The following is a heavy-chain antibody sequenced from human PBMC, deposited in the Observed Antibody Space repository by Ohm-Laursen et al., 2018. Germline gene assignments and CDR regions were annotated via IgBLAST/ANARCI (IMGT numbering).Heavy chain of an antibody. CDR3: ARARGTSQSHFDP. Sequence: SQTLSLTCTVSGGSISSGGYYWGWIRQHPGKGLEWIGYIYYSGSTYYNPSLKSLVTISVDTSKNQFSLKLSSVTAADTAVYYCARARGTSQSHFDPWGQGTLVTVSS. D-gene: IGHD2-2*01. J-gene: IGHJ5*02. V-gene: IGHV4-31*01. CDR2: IYYSGST. CDR1: GGSISSGGYY.